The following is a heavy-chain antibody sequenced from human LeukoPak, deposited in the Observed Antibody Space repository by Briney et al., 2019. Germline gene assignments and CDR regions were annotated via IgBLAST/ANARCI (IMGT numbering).Heavy chain of an antibody. CDR1: GGSFSGYY. D-gene: IGHD6-19*01. V-gene: IGHV4-34*01. J-gene: IGHJ4*02. CDR2: INHSGST. Sequence: SETLSLTCAVYGGSFSGYYWSWIRQPPGKGLEWIGEINHSGSTNYNPSLKSRVTISVDTSKNQFSLKLSSVTAADTAVYYCARAGQWLAYKFDYWGQGNLVTVSS. CDR3: ARAGQWLAYKFDY.